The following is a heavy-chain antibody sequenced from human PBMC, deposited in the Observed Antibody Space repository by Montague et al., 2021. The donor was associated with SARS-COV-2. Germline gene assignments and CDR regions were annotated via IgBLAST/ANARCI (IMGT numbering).Heavy chain of an antibody. J-gene: IGHJ4*02. D-gene: IGHD2-2*02. CDR2: IYYTGTT. Sequence: SETLSLTCSVSGASITTTYWSWIRLSPGRGLEWIGHIYYTGTTKSDPTLKSRVPISVATSRRQFSLTLKSVTATDTAVYYCARAQTTCYIANYVNYFDNWGQGALVTVSS. CDR3: ARAQTTCYIANYVNYFDN. V-gene: IGHV4-59*01. CDR1: GASITTTY.